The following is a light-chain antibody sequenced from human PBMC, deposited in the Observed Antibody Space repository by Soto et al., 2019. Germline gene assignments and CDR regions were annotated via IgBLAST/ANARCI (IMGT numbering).Light chain of an antibody. J-gene: IGLJ1*01. CDR1: SSNIGNNY. V-gene: IGLV1-51*01. CDR3: GTWDSSLSGGV. CDR2: DNN. Sequence: QSVLTQPPSVSAAPGQKVTISCYGSSSNIGNNYVSWYQQLPVTAPKLLIYDNNKRPSGIPDRFSGSKSGTSATLRITGLQTGDEADYYCGTWDSSLSGGVFGTGTKLTVL.